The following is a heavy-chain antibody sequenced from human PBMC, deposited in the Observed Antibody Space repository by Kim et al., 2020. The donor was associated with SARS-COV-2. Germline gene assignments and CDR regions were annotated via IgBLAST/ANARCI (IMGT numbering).Heavy chain of an antibody. CDR1: GYTLTELS. CDR2: FDPEDGET. CDR3: ATHAPTVTTPPDY. D-gene: IGHD4-17*01. V-gene: IGHV1-24*01. Sequence: ASVKVSCKVSGYTLTELSMHWVRQAPGKGLEWMGGFDPEDGETTYAQKFQGRVTMTEDTSTDTAYMELSSLRSEDTAVYYCATHAPTVTTPPDYWGQGTLVTVSS. J-gene: IGHJ4*02.